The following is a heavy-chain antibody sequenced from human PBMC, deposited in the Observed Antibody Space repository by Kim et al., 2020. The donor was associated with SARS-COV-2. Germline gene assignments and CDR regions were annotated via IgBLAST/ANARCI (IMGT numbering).Heavy chain of an antibody. CDR1: GGTFSSYA. D-gene: IGHD3-3*01. CDR3: ARDRRGWSGYSFHWYYYYMDV. CDR2: IIPILGIA. V-gene: IGHV1-69*04. J-gene: IGHJ6*03. Sequence: SVKVSCKASGGTFSSYAISWVRQAPGQGLEWMGRIIPILGIANYAQKFQGRVTITADKSTSTAYMELSSLRSEDTAVYYCARDRRGWSGYSFHWYYYYMDVWGKGTTVTVSS.